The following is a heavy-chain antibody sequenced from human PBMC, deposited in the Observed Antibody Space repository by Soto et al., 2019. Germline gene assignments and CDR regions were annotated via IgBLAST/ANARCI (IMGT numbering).Heavy chain of an antibody. J-gene: IGHJ4*02. Sequence: ASVKVSCKASGYTFTCYAMHWVRQAPGQRLEWMGWINAGNGNTKYSQKFQGRVTITRDTSASTAYMELSSLRSEDTAVYYCARNGGRGYDFWSGYFRYYFDYWGQGTLVTVSS. CDR3: ARNGGRGYDFWSGYFRYYFDY. CDR1: GYTFTCYA. CDR2: INAGNGNT. V-gene: IGHV1-3*01. D-gene: IGHD3-3*01.